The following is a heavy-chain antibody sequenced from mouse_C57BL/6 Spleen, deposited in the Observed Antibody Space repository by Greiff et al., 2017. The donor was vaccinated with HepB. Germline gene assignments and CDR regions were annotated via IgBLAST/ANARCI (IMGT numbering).Heavy chain of an antibody. Sequence: EVKLVESGEGLVKPGGSLKLSCAASGFTFSSYAMSWVRQTPEKRLEWVAYISSGGDYIYYADTVKGRFTISRDNARNTLYLQMSSLKSEDTAMYYCTRDEDYGSSYGFAYWGQGTLVTVSA. V-gene: IGHV5-9-1*02. D-gene: IGHD1-1*01. CDR2: ISSGGDYI. J-gene: IGHJ3*01. CDR1: GFTFSSYA. CDR3: TRDEDYGSSYGFAY.